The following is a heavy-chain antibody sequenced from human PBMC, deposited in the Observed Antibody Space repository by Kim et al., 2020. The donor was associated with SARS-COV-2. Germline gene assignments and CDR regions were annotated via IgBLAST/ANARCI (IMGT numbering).Heavy chain of an antibody. CDR1: GYTFTSYD. J-gene: IGHJ6*02. CDR2: MNPNSGNT. D-gene: IGHD6-13*01. Sequence: ASVKVSCKASGYTFTSYDINWVRQATGQGLELMGWMNPNSGNTGYAQKFQGRVTMTRNTSISTAYMELSSLRSEDTAVYYCARGAGGSSWEWVYYYYGMDVWGQGTTVTVSS. CDR3: ARGAGGSSWEWVYYYYGMDV. V-gene: IGHV1-8*01.